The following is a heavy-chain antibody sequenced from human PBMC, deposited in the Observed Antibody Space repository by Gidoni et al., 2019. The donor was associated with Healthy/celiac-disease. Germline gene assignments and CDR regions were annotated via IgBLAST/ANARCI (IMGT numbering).Heavy chain of an antibody. D-gene: IGHD2-15*01. CDR3: ATLRYCSGGSCVGYYYYGMDV. V-gene: IGHV1-8*01. CDR2: MNPNRGNT. J-gene: IGHJ6*02. Sequence: QVQLVQSGAEVKKPGASVKVSCTASGYTFTSYDINWVRQATGQGLEWMGWMNPNRGNTGYAQKFQGRVTMTRNTSISTAYMELSSLRSEDTAVYYCATLRYCSGGSCVGYYYYGMDVWGQGTTVTVSS. CDR1: GYTFTSYD.